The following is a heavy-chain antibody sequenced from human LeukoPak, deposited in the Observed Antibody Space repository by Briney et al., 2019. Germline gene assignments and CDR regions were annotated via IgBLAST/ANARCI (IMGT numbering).Heavy chain of an antibody. CDR3: ARDQRGRVGGYSYGIFDY. Sequence: ASVKVSCKASVYTFTSYGISWVRQAPGQGLEWMGWSSAYNGNTNYAQKLQGRVTMTTDTSTSTAYMELRSLRSDDTAVYYCARDQRGRVGGYSYGIFDYWGQGTLVTVSS. J-gene: IGHJ4*02. CDR1: VYTFTSYG. CDR2: SSAYNGNT. D-gene: IGHD5-18*01. V-gene: IGHV1-18*01.